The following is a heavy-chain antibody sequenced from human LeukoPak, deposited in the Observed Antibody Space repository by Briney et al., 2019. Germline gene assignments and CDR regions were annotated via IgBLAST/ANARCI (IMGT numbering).Heavy chain of an antibody. D-gene: IGHD4-17*01. J-gene: IGHJ4*02. Sequence: SVKVSCKASGGTFSSYAISWVRQAPGQGLEWMGGIIPIFGTANYAQKVQGRVTITADKSTSTAYMELSSLRSEDTAVYYCAREGNGDYAGEAYYFDYWGQGTLVTVSS. CDR1: GGTFSSYA. V-gene: IGHV1-69*06. CDR2: IIPIFGTA. CDR3: AREGNGDYAGEAYYFDY.